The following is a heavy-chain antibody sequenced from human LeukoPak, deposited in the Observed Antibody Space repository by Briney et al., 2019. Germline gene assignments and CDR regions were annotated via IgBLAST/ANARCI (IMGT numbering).Heavy chain of an antibody. CDR3: GKKSPSTYASDM. V-gene: IGHV3-9*01. J-gene: IGHJ3*02. CDR2: ISWNSVSI. Sequence: GGSLRLSCAASGFTFSSYAMSWVRQAPGKGLEWVSDISWNSVSIGYADSVKGRFTISRDNAKNSLYLQMNSLRPEDTALYYCGKKSPSTYASDMGGQGTMVTVSS. CDR1: GFTFSSYA.